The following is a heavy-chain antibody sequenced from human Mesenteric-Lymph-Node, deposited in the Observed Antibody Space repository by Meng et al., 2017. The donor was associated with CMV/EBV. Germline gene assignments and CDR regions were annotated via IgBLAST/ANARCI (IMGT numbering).Heavy chain of an antibody. CDR2: ISYDGSSK. D-gene: IGHD3-3*01. CDR3: ARDLGITIFGVVINPLDY. V-gene: IGHV3-30*03. CDR1: GFTFSSYG. Sequence: GGSLRLSCAASGFTFSSYGMHWVRQAPGKGLEWVAVISYDGSSKYYADSVKGRFTISRDNAKNSLYLQMNSLRAEDTAVYYCARDLGITIFGVVINPLDYWGQGTLVTVSS. J-gene: IGHJ4*02.